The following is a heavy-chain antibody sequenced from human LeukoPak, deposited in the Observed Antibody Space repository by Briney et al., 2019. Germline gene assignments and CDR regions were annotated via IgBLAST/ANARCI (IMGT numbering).Heavy chain of an antibody. Sequence: GGSLSLSCAASGLTFRSYGMHWVRQAPGKGLEWVAVISYDGIKKYYGDSVKGRFTISRDNSKNTLYLQMNSLRSEDTAVYYCAKESTVVTFDFWGQGTLVTVSS. D-gene: IGHD4-23*01. CDR1: GLTFRSYG. V-gene: IGHV3-30*18. J-gene: IGHJ4*02. CDR3: AKESTVVTFDF. CDR2: ISYDGIKK.